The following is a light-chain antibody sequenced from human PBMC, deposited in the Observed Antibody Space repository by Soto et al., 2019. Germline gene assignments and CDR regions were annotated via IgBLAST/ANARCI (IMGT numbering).Light chain of an antibody. V-gene: IGKV1-12*01. CDR3: QQAKSFPLT. J-gene: IGKJ3*01. CDR1: QDISTW. Sequence: DIQMTQSPSSVSASVRDRVTITCRASQDISTWLAWYQQRPGEAPKLLIYAASTLQSGVPTRFSGSGSGTDFTLNISSLQPEDFATYSCQQAKSFPLTFGPGTKVDIK. CDR2: AAS.